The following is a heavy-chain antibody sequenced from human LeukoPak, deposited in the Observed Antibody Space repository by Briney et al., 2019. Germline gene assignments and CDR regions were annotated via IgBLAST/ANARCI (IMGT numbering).Heavy chain of an antibody. Sequence: SETLSLTCTVSGGSISSYYWSWIRQPPGKGLEWIGYIYYSGSTNYNPSLKSRVTISVDTSKNQFSLKLSSVTAADTAVYYCARHFRGYGVPAAKSRDWFDPWGQGTLVTVSS. D-gene: IGHD2-2*01. CDR2: IYYSGST. J-gene: IGHJ5*02. V-gene: IGHV4-59*08. CDR1: GGSISSYY. CDR3: ARHFRGYGVPAAKSRDWFDP.